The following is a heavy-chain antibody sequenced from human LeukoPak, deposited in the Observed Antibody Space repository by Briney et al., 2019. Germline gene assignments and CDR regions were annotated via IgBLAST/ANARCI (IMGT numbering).Heavy chain of an antibody. CDR3: ARGGLQLRYFDWFDY. D-gene: IGHD3-9*01. V-gene: IGHV1-69*01. CDR2: IIPIFGTA. CDR1: GGTFSSYA. J-gene: IGHJ4*02. Sequence: ASVKVSCKASGGTFSSYAISWVRQAPGQGLEWMGGIIPIFGTANYAQKFQGRVTITADESTSTAYMELSSLGSEDTAVYYCARGGLQLRYFDWFDYWGQGTLVTVSS.